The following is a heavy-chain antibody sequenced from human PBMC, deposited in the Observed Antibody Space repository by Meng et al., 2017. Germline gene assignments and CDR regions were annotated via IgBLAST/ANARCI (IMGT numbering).Heavy chain of an antibody. D-gene: IGHD6-13*01. Sequence: GGSLRLSCAASGFTFSSYEMNWVRQAPGKGLEWVSYISSSGSTIYYADSVKGRFTISRDNAKNSLYLQMNSLRAEDTAVYYCARVERIAAAGYYYYYYGMDVCGQGSTVAVSS. J-gene: IGHJ6*02. CDR2: ISSSGSTI. V-gene: IGHV3-48*03. CDR1: GFTFSSYE. CDR3: ARVERIAAAGYYYYYYGMDV.